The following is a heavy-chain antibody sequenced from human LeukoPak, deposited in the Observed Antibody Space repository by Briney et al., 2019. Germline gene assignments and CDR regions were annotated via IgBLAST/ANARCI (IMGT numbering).Heavy chain of an antibody. V-gene: IGHV4-61*01. D-gene: IGHD3-22*01. CDR2: IYYSGST. J-gene: IGHJ4*02. CDR3: ARRVSSGYSDY. Sequence: SETLSLTCTVSGGSVSSGIYYWSWIRQPPGKGLEWIGYIYYSGSTNYNPSLKSRVTISIDTSKNQFSLKLSSVTAADTALYYCARRVSSGYSDYWGQGALVTVSS. CDR1: GGSVSSGIYY.